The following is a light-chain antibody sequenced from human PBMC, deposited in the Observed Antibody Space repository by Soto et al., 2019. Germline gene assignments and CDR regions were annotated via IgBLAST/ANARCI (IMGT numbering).Light chain of an antibody. CDR3: QQFSSYPLT. V-gene: IGKV3-20*01. CDR2: GAS. CDR1: QSVNNNW. J-gene: IGKJ4*01. Sequence: EIVLTQSPGTLSLSPGERATLSCRASQSVNNNWLAWYQQKPGQAPRLVIYGASSRPGGIPDRFSASGSGTDFTLTITRLEPEDFAVYYCQQFSSYPLTFGGGTKVDIK.